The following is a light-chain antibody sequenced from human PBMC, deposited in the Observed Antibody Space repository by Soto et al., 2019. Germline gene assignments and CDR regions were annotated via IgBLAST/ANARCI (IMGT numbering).Light chain of an antibody. V-gene: IGKV1-5*01. CDR1: QSISSW. Sequence: DLQMTQSPSTLSASVGDRVIITCRASQSISSWLAWYQQKPGKAPKLLIYDASSLESGVPSRFSGRGSGTEVTLTISSLQPDDFATYYCQQYNNYPTFGQGTKVEIK. CDR3: QQYNNYPT. CDR2: DAS. J-gene: IGKJ1*01.